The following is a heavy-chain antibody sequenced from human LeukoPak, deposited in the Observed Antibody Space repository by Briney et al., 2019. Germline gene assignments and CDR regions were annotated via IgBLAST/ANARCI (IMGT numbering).Heavy chain of an antibody. CDR1: GFTFSSYA. CDR2: ISYDGSNK. D-gene: IGHD6-19*01. Sequence: PGGSLRLSCAASGFTFSSYAMHWVRQAPGKGLEWVAVISYDGSNKYYADSVKGRFTISRDNSKNTLYLQMNSLRAEDTAVYYCARERSSGWYWHDAFDIWGQGTMVTVSS. J-gene: IGHJ3*02. V-gene: IGHV3-30-3*01. CDR3: ARERSSGWYWHDAFDI.